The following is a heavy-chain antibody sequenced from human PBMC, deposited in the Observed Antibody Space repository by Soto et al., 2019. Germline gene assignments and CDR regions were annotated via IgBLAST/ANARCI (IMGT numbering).Heavy chain of an antibody. D-gene: IGHD2-8*02. CDR2: INQDGGEK. J-gene: IGHJ4*02. V-gene: IGHV3-7*03. CDR3: ARDATYCLDC. Sequence: EVHLVESGGGLVQPGGSQRLSCAASGFTFSNYWMAWVRQAPGKGLEWVANINQDGGEKYHVDSVKGRFTISRDNAENSLYLQMNSLRAEDTAVYYCARDATYCLDCWGRGTLVTVSS. CDR1: GFTFSNYW.